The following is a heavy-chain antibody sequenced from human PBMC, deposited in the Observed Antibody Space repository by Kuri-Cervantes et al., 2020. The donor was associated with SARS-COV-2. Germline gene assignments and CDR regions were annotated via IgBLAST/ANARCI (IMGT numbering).Heavy chain of an antibody. CDR3: ARESALLSLDY. J-gene: IGHJ4*02. D-gene: IGHD2-8*01. CDR1: GFTFSSYS. V-gene: IGHV3-21*01. CDR2: ISSSSSYI. Sequence: GESLKISCAASGFTFSSYSMNWVRQAPGKGLEWVSSISSSSSYIYYADSVKGRFTISRDNAKNSQYLQMNSLRAEDTAVYYCARESALLSLDYWGQGTLVTVSS.